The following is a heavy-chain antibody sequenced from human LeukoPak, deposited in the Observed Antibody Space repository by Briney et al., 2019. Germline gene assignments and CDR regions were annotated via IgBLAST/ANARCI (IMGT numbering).Heavy chain of an antibody. CDR1: GFAVSSTY. CDR3: ARDSSSFPNYFDF. J-gene: IGHJ4*02. Sequence: GGSLRLSCAASGFAVSSTYMSWVRQAQGQGLEWVSLLYSSGITFYAESVQGRFTISRDNSKNTLYLQMNSLRAEDTAIYYCARDSSSFPNYFDFWGQGTLVTVSS. V-gene: IGHV3-53*01. D-gene: IGHD3-3*02. CDR2: LYSSGIT.